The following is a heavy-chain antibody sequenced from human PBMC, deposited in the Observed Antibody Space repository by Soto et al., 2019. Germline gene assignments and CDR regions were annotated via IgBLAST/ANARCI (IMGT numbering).Heavy chain of an antibody. CDR1: GFTFEDYA. V-gene: IGHV3-9*01. D-gene: IGHD2-2*01. CDR2: ISWNSGSL. CDR3: AKGRSNSGLDDMDV. Sequence: EAQLVESGGGLVQPGRSLRLSCAASGFTFEDYAMYWVRQAPGKGLEWVSGISWNSGSLGYADSVKGRFTISRDNAKNSLYPQMHSLRGEDTALNYCAKGRSNSGLDDMDVWGEGTPVTVSS. J-gene: IGHJ6*03.